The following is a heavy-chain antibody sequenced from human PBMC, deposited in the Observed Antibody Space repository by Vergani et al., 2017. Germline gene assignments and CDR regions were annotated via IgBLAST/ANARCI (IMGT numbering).Heavy chain of an antibody. CDR3: ARDPDIVVVPAAPYYYYYYGMDV. CDR2: ISAYNGNT. Sequence: QVQLVQSGAEVKKPGASVKVSCKASGYTFTSYYMHWVRQAPGQGLEWMGWISAYNGNTNYAQKLQGRVTMTTDTSTSTAYMELRSLRSDDTAVHYCARDPDIVVVPAAPYYYYYYGMDVWGQGTTVTVSS. CDR1: GYTFTSYY. D-gene: IGHD2-2*01. V-gene: IGHV1-18*04. J-gene: IGHJ6*02.